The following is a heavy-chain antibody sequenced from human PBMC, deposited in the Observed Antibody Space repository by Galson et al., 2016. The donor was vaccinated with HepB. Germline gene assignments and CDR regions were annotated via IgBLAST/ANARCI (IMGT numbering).Heavy chain of an antibody. CDR1: GYTFINYY. V-gene: IGHV1-46*01. CDR3: ARDSYDRGGYLGH. J-gene: IGHJ4*02. Sequence: SVKVSCKASGYTFINYYIHWVRQAPGQGLEWMGIIDPSDGRTRYAPKSQGRLTMTRDTSTSAVHMELRSLRSEDTAIYYCARDSYDRGGYLGHWGQGALVTVSS. CDR2: IDPSDGRT. D-gene: IGHD3-22*01.